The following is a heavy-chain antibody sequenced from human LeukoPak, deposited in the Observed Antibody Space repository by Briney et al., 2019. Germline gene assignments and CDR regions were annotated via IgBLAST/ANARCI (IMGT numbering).Heavy chain of an antibody. CDR2: IYYSGST. D-gene: IGHD2-21*01. J-gene: IGHJ2*01. CDR3: ARDNGGDYRYSDI. CDR1: GGSISSGDYY. Sequence: SETLSLTCTVSGGSISSGDYYWSWIRQSPGKGLEWIGYIYYSGSTNYNPSLKSRVTMSVDTSKNQLSLRLSSVTAADTAVYYCARDNGGDYRYSDIWGRGTLVTVSS. V-gene: IGHV4-61*08.